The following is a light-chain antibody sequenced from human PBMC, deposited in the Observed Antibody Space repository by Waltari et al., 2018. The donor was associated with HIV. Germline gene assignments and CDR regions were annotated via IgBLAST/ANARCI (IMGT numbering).Light chain of an antibody. CDR2: RNN. V-gene: IGLV10-54*04. CDR1: KNNVDHQG. CDR3: AAWDTSLGGWV. Sequence: QAGLTQPPSLSKDLRQTATLTCTGDKNNVDHQGAAWLKHRQGHPPKLLFYRNNNRPSGIPDRFSAFRSGNTAALNISGLLADDEADYFGAAWDTSLGGWVFGGGTQLTVL. J-gene: IGLJ3*02.